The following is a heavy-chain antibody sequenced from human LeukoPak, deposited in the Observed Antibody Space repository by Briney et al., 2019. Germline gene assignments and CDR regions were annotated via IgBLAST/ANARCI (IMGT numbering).Heavy chain of an antibody. CDR2: ISSSSSTI. J-gene: IGHJ4*02. D-gene: IGHD3-10*01. V-gene: IGHV3-48*04. CDR1: GFTFSSYS. CDR3: ARDSVYYYGSGSYSY. Sequence: GGSLRLSCAASGFTFSSYSMNWVRQAPGKGLESVSYISSSSSTIYYADSVKGRFTISRDNAKNSLYLQMNSLRAEDTAVYYCARDSVYYYGSGSYSYWGQGTLVTVSS.